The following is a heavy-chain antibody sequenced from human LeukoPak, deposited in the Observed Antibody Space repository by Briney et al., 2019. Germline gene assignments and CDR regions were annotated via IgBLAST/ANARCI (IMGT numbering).Heavy chain of an antibody. CDR2: ISGSGGST. Sequence: GGSLRLSCAASGFTFSSHAMSWVRQAPGKGLEWDSAISGSGGSTYYADSVKGRFTISRDNSKNTLYLQMNSLRAEDTAVYYCAKGSDFGVAMRYYYYYMDVWGKGTTVTVSS. CDR3: AKGSDFGVAMRYYYYYMDV. D-gene: IGHD3-3*01. V-gene: IGHV3-23*01. CDR1: GFTFSSHA. J-gene: IGHJ6*03.